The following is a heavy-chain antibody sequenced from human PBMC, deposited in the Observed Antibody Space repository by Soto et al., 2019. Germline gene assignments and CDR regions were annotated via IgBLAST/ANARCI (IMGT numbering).Heavy chain of an antibody. V-gene: IGHV1-2*04. CDR2: INPNSGGT. Sequence: ASVKVSCKASGYTFTGYYMHWVRQAPGQGLEWMGWINPNSGGTNYAQKFQGWVTMTRDTSISTAYMELSRLRSDDTAVYYCAREVRNYGSGSPEPLNYYYYMDVWGKGTTVTVSS. CDR3: AREVRNYGSGSPEPLNYYYYMDV. D-gene: IGHD3-10*01. CDR1: GYTFTGYY. J-gene: IGHJ6*03.